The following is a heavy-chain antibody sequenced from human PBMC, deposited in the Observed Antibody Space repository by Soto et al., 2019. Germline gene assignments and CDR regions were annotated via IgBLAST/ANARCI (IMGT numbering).Heavy chain of an antibody. CDR3: ARTDVEMAPIWVGDAFDI. CDR2: ISYDGSNK. CDR1: GFTFSSYA. D-gene: IGHD3-16*01. V-gene: IGHV3-30-3*01. J-gene: IGHJ3*02. Sequence: GGSLRLSCAASGFTFSSYAMHWVRQAPGKGLEWVAVISYDGSNKYYADSVKGRFTISRDNSKNTLYLQMNSLRAEDTAVYYCARTDVEMAPIWVGDAFDIWGQGTMVTV.